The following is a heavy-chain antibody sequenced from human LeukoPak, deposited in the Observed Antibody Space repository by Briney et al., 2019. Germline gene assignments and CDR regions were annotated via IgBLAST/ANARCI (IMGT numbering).Heavy chain of an antibody. CDR3: ARELRDSSGYYYPHYFDY. CDR2: LYYNGNT. D-gene: IGHD3-22*01. V-gene: IGHV4-39*07. CDR1: GGSISHSNYY. J-gene: IGHJ4*02. Sequence: SETLSLTCTVSGGSISHSNYYWAWIRQPPGKGLEWIGSLYYNGNTYYSPSLQSRVTMSVENSKNQFSLKLNSVTAADTAVYYCARELRDSSGYYYPHYFDYWGQGTLVTVSS.